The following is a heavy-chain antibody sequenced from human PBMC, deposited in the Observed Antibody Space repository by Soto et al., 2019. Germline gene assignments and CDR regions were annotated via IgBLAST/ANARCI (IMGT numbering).Heavy chain of an antibody. CDR1: GYNFSTYW. V-gene: IGHV5-51*01. Sequence: GGALKISCKGFGYNFSTYWIARVGQMPGKGLEWMGIIYPGDSDTRYSPSFQGQVTISADKSISTAYLQWSSLKASDTAMYYCARSVDTAHMDVWGQGTTVTVSS. D-gene: IGHD5-18*01. CDR2: IYPGDSDT. J-gene: IGHJ6*02. CDR3: ARSVDTAHMDV.